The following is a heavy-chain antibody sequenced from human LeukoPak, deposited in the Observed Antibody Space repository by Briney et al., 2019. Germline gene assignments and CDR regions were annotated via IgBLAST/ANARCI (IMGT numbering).Heavy chain of an antibody. CDR1: GGSISSGDDY. J-gene: IGHJ5*02. Sequence: SQTLSLTCTLSGGSISSGDDYWSWIRQPPGKGLEWIGYAYYSGSTHYHPSLKSRVTISVDTSKNQFSLKLNSVTAADTAVYYCARPYYYDSRIDPWGQGTLVTVSS. V-gene: IGHV4-30-4*01. D-gene: IGHD3-22*01. CDR2: AYYSGST. CDR3: ARPYYYDSRIDP.